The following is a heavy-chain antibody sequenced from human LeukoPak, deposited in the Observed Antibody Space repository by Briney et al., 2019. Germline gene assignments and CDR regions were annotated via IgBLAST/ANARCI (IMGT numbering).Heavy chain of an antibody. Sequence: GGSLRLSCAPSGFTFSTYGVHWVRHAPGKGLEWVAFIRYDGSNKYYADSVKGRFTISRDNSKNRLYLQMNSLRAEDTAMYYCAKDQRSTGAPYYFDYWGQGTLVTVSS. D-gene: IGHD7-27*01. CDR2: IRYDGSNK. CDR1: GFTFSTYG. CDR3: AKDQRSTGAPYYFDY. J-gene: IGHJ4*02. V-gene: IGHV3-30*02.